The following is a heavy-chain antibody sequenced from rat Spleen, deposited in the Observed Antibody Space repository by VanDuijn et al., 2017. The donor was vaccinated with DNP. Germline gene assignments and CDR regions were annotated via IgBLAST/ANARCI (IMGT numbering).Heavy chain of an antibody. CDR2: IVYDGRRT. Sequence: EVQLVESGGGLMQPGRSLRLSCSVSGFTFSDHNMAWVRQAPKKGLEWVATIVYDGRRTYYRDSVKGRFTISRENAKSTLYLQMNSLRSEDTATYYCANQGYPGIIGDYSDYWGQGVMVTVSS. CDR1: GFTFSDHN. D-gene: IGHD1-4*01. J-gene: IGHJ2*01. CDR3: ANQGYPGIIGDYSDY. V-gene: IGHV5S10*01.